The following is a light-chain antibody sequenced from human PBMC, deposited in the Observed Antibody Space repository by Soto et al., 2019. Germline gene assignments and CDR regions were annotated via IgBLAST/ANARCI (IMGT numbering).Light chain of an antibody. V-gene: IGKV1-39*01. CDR1: QSINTY. J-gene: IGKJ2*01. Sequence: MTQSPSSLSASVGDRVTITCRASQSINTYLNWYQQKPGKAPNLLIYAASNLQSGVPSRFSGSGSGTDFTLTISSLQTEDIATYYCQQSFGTPMYTFGQGTKLEIK. CDR3: QQSFGTPMYT. CDR2: AAS.